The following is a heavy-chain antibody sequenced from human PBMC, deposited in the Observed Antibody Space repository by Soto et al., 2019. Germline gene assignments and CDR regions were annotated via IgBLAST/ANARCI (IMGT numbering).Heavy chain of an antibody. V-gene: IGHV1-18*01. CDR3: ARRGTPIHS. CDR2: ISAYNGNT. Sequence: QVQLVQSGAEVKKPGASVKVSCKTSGYTFTNFGLSWVRQAPGQGLEWMGWISAYNGNTNYAQNFQGRVTMTTDTSRSTANMEQRSLRSDDTAVYYCARRGTPIHSWGQGTLVSV. CDR1: GYTFTNFG. J-gene: IGHJ4*02. D-gene: IGHD3-16*01.